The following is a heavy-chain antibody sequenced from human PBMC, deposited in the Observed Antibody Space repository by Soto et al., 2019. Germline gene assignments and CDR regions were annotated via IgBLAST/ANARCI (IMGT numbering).Heavy chain of an antibody. CDR3: ARQEGDYTLGYFDY. Sequence: SQTLSLTCAISEDSYSTNSVTWNWIRQSPSRGLEWLGRTYYRSKWFNDYAVSVKGRITINPDTSKNQFSLKLSSVTAADTAVYYCARQEGDYTLGYFDYWGQGTLVTVSS. D-gene: IGHD4-17*01. V-gene: IGHV6-1*01. CDR1: EDSYSTNSVT. J-gene: IGHJ4*02. CDR2: TYYRSKWFN.